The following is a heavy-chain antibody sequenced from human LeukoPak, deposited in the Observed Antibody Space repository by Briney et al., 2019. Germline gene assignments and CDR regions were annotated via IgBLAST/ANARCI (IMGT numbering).Heavy chain of an antibody. CDR3: ARMDAAMVTFDYFDY. CDR1: GYTFTSYG. J-gene: IGHJ4*02. D-gene: IGHD5-18*01. V-gene: IGHV1-18*04. Sequence: VAAVKVSCKASGYTFTSYGISWVRHAPGQGLEWVGWICAYNGNTNYAQTLQGRVTMTTDTSTSTAYMELRTLRSDDTAVYYCARMDAAMVTFDYFDYWGQGTLVTVSS. CDR2: ICAYNGNT.